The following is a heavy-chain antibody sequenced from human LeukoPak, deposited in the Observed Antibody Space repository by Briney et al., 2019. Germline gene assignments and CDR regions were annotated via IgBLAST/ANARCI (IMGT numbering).Heavy chain of an antibody. CDR1: GYTLTELS. CDR2: FDPEDGET. CDR3: ATVGYDSSGYYYTFFRY. V-gene: IGHV1-24*01. Sequence: ASVKVSCKVSGYTLTELSMHWVRQAPGKGLEWMGGFDPEDGETIYAQKFQGRVTMTEDTSTDTAYMELSSLRSEDTAVYYCATVGYDSSGYYYTFFRYGGQGTLVTVSS. J-gene: IGHJ4*02. D-gene: IGHD3-22*01.